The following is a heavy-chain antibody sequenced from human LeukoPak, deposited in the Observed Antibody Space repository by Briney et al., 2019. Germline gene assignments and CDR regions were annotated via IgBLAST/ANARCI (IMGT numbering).Heavy chain of an antibody. CDR1: GYSFTSYW. V-gene: IGHV5-51*01. CDR3: ARSVLGSSSLFDY. CDR2: IYPGDSDT. D-gene: IGHD6-6*01. Sequence: AGSVKISCKGSGYSFTSYWIGWVRQMPGKGLEWMGIIYPGDSDTRYSPPFQGQVTISADKSISTAYLQWSSLKASDTAMYYCARSVLGSSSLFDYWGQGTLVTVSS. J-gene: IGHJ4*02.